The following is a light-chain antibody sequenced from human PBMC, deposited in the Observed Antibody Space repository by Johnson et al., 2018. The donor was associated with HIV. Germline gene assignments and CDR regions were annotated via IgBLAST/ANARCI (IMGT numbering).Light chain of an antibody. CDR3: ATWDNRLKGV. CDR2: ENN. Sequence: SVLTQPPSVSAAPGQKVTISCSGSSSNIGNNYVSWYQQLPGTAPKLLIYENNKRPSGIPDRFSGSKSGTSATLDITGLQTGDEADYYCATWDNRLKGVFGTGTKVTVL. J-gene: IGLJ1*01. V-gene: IGLV1-51*02. CDR1: SSNIGNNY.